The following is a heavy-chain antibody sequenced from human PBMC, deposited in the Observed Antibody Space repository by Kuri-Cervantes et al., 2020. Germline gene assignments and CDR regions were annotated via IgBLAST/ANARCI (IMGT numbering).Heavy chain of an antibody. D-gene: IGHD3-3*01. V-gene: IGHV3-23*01. CDR1: GFTFSNYA. Sequence: LSLTCATSGFTFSNYAMSCVRQAPGKGLEWVSAISASGVGTYYADSVKGRFTISRDNSKNTLYLQMNSLRAEDTAVYYCAKSGYYDFWSGYGMDVWGQGTTVTVSS. CDR2: ISASGVGT. J-gene: IGHJ6*02. CDR3: AKSGYYDFWSGYGMDV.